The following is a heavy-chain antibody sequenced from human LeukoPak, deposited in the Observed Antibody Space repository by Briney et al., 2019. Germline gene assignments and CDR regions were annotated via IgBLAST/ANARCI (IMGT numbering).Heavy chain of an antibody. J-gene: IGHJ4*02. Sequence: GGSLRLSCVASGFTFSGYTMYWVRQAPGKGLEYVSAISGDGDNTFYAKSVKGRFTISRDNSKNTLYLQMGSLRPEDMAVYYCARRGGGGADYYFDYWGQGSLVAVS. CDR1: GFTFSGYT. CDR2: ISGDGDNT. V-gene: IGHV3-64*01. D-gene: IGHD4-23*01. CDR3: ARRGGGGADYYFDY.